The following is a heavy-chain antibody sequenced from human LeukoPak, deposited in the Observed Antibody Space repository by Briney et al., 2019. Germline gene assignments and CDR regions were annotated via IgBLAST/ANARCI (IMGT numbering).Heavy chain of an antibody. Sequence: GGSLRLSCAASGSTFSSYGMHWVRQAPGKGLEWVAVISYDGSNKYYADSVKGRFTISRDNSKNTLYLQMNSLRAEDTAVYYCGKDLVAYYYYGMDVWGQGTTVTVSS. J-gene: IGHJ6*02. CDR2: ISYDGSNK. V-gene: IGHV3-30*18. CDR3: GKDLVAYYYYGMDV. CDR1: GSTFSSYG. D-gene: IGHD5-12*01.